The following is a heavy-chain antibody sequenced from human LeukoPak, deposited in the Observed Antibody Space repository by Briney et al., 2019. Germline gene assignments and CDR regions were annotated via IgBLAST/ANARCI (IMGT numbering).Heavy chain of an antibody. CDR3: ARRRDSSSYYSYTGRDAFEI. CDR1: GYSFTSYW. J-gene: IGHJ3*02. CDR2: IYPGDSDT. D-gene: IGHD3-22*01. V-gene: IGHV5-51*01. Sequence: GESVKISCKGSGYSFTSYWIGWVRQMPGKGLEWMGIIYPGDSDTRYSPSFQGQVTISADKSISTAYLQWSSLKASDTAMYYCARRRDSSSYYSYTGRDAFEIWGQGTIVTVPS.